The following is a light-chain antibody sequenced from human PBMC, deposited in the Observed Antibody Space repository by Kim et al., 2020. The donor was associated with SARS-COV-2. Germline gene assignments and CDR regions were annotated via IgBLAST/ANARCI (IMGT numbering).Light chain of an antibody. Sequence: QTPTPPGTGHSNHVGNQGAAWRQQNQGHPPKLLSYRNNNRPSGISERLSASRSGSTASLTITGLQAEDEADYYCSAWDSSLSAWVFGGGTQLTVL. CDR1: SNHVGNQG. J-gene: IGLJ3*02. V-gene: IGLV10-54*01. CDR3: SAWDSSLSAWV. CDR2: RNN.